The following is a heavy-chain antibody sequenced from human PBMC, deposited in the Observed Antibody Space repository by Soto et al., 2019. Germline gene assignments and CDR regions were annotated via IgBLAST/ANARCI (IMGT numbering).Heavy chain of an antibody. Sequence: GGSLRLPCEAGSGFSISRYWMAWVRQAPGKGLEWVANIVQDGTDRYYLDSVTGRFTISRDNARNSMYLQMNSLRIEDTAVYYCARALADGMDVWGQGTTVT. CDR1: GFSISRYW. CDR2: IVQDGTDR. D-gene: IGHD3-3*02. J-gene: IGHJ6*02. V-gene: IGHV3-7*03. CDR3: ARALADGMDV.